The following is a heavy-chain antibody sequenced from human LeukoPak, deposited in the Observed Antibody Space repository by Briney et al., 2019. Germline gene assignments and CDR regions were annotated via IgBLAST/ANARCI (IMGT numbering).Heavy chain of an antibody. V-gene: IGHV3-33*01. J-gene: IGHJ4*02. Sequence: GGSLRLSCAASGFTFSSYGMLWVRQAPGKGLEWVAVIWYDGSNKYYADSVKGRFTISRDNSKNTLYLQMNSLRAEDTAVYYCARDNIAVASLFDYWGQGTLVTVSS. CDR2: IWYDGSNK. CDR1: GFTFSSYG. D-gene: IGHD6-19*01. CDR3: ARDNIAVASLFDY.